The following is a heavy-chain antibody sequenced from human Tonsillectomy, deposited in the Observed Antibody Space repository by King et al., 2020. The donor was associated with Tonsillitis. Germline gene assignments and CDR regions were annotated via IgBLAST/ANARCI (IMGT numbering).Heavy chain of an antibody. J-gene: IGHJ4*02. CDR3: AKALAGEYYFDY. V-gene: IGHV3-9*01. CDR2: ISWNSGSI. D-gene: IGHD6-19*01. CDR1: GFTFDDYA. Sequence: VQLVESGGGLVQPGRSLRLSCAASGFTFDDYAMHWVRQAPGKGLEWVSGISWNSGSIGYADSVKGRFTISRDNAKNSLYLQMNSLRAEDTALYYCAKALAGEYYFDYWGQGTLVTVSS.